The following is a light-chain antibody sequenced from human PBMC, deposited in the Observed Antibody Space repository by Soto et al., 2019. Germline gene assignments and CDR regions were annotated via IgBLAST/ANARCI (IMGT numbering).Light chain of an antibody. CDR2: EVS. J-gene: IGLJ3*02. CDR1: SSNVGGYNY. V-gene: IGLV2-14*01. Sequence: QSVLTQPASVSGSPGQSITISCTGTSSNVGGYNYVSWYQQHPGKAPKLMIYEVSNRPSGVSNRFSGSTSGNTASLTISGRQAEDDADYYCSSYTSSSTWVFGGGTKLTVL. CDR3: SSYTSSSTWV.